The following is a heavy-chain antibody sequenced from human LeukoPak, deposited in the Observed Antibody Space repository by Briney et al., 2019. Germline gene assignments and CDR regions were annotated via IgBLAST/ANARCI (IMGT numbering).Heavy chain of an antibody. CDR3: AREDGYLYYYYGMDV. Sequence: GGSLRLSCAATGFTFSSYWKHWVRQAPGKGLVWVSRINSDGSSTSYADSVKGRFTISRDNAKNTLYLQMNSLRAEDTAVYYCAREDGYLYYYYGMDVWGQGTTVTVSS. D-gene: IGHD5-18*01. V-gene: IGHV3-74*01. CDR1: GFTFSSYW. J-gene: IGHJ6*02. CDR2: INSDGSST.